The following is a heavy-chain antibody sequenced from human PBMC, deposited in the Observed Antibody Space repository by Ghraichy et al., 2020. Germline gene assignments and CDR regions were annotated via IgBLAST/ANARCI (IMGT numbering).Heavy chain of an antibody. CDR1: GGTIGTYY. CDR3: TRYEDLPTTITVVRGPTRY. CDR2: FYYSGRN. V-gene: IGHV4-59*01. J-gene: IGHJ4*02. Sequence: SETLCLTCSVSGGTIGTYYWSWIRQPPGKGLEWIGYFYYSGRNNYNPSLKSRVTMSEDNSKNQFYLKVRSVTAEDTAVYYCTRYEDLPTTITVVRGPTRYWGQGTLVTVSS. D-gene: IGHD3-10*01.